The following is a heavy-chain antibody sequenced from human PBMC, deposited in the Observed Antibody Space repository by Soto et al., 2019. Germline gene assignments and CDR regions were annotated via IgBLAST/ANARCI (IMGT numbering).Heavy chain of an antibody. J-gene: IGHJ4*02. CDR1: GYSFTSYW. CDR3: ARREVTYYYGSGSYYFDY. D-gene: IGHD3-10*01. Sequence: HGESLKISCKGSGYSFTSYWIGWVRQMPGKGLEWMGIIYPGDSDTRYSPSFQGQVTISADKSISTAYLQWSSLKASDTAMYYCARREVTYYYGSGSYYFDYWGQGTLVTVSS. CDR2: IYPGDSDT. V-gene: IGHV5-51*01.